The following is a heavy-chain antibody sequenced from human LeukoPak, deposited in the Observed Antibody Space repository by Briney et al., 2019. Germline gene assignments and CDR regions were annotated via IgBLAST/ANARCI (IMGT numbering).Heavy chain of an antibody. CDR2: ISYDGSNK. V-gene: IGHV3-30*18. D-gene: IGHD3-9*01. J-gene: IGHJ4*02. Sequence: PGRSLRLSCAASGFTFSSYGMHWVRQAPGKGLEGVAVISYDGSNKYYADSVKGRFTISRDNSKNTLYLQVNSLRAEDTAVYYCAKGSDWLRHFDYWGQGTLVTVSS. CDR3: AKGSDWLRHFDY. CDR1: GFTFSSYG.